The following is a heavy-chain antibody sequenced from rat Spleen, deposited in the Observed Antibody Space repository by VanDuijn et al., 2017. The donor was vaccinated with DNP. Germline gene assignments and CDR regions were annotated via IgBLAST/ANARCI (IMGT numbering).Heavy chain of an antibody. Sequence: EVQLQESGPGLVKPSQSLSLTCSVTGYSITSNYWGWIRKFPGNKMEWVGHISYSGTTNYNPSLKSRISITRDTSKNQFFLQLNSVTTEDTATYYCARNYGYNSLYAMDAWGQGTSVTVSS. CDR1: GYSITSNY. CDR2: ISYSGTT. V-gene: IGHV3-1*01. CDR3: ARNYGYNSLYAMDA. D-gene: IGHD1-9*01. J-gene: IGHJ4*01.